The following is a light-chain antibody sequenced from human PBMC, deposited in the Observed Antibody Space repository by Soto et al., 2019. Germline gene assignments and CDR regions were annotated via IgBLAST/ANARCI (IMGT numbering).Light chain of an antibody. CDR2: GAS. J-gene: IGKJ2*01. Sequence: VVTQSPCTVSLSQGERATLSCRASQSVSSTYLAWYQQKPGQAPRLLIYGASNRATGIPDRFSGSGSGTDFTLTISRLEPEDFAVYYCQQYGSSPPFPFGQRTMVDVK. V-gene: IGKV3-20*01. CDR1: QSVSSTY. CDR3: QQYGSSPPFP.